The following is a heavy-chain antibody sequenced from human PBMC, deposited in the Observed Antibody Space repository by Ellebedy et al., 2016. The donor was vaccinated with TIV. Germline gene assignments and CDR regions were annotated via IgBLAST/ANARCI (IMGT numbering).Heavy chain of an antibody. J-gene: IGHJ6*02. CDR2: IKQDGSEK. D-gene: IGHD6-6*01. V-gene: IGHV3-7*01. CDR3: ARFAGYIAARPLGYGMDV. Sequence: GESLKISXAASGFTFSSYWMSWVRQAPGKGLEWVANIKQDGSEKYYVDSVKGRFTISRDNAKNSLYLQMNSLRAEDTAVYYCARFAGYIAARPLGYGMDVWGQGTTVTVSS. CDR1: GFTFSSYW.